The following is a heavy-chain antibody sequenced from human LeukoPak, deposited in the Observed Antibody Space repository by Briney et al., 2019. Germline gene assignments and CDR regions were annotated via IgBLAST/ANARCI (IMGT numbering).Heavy chain of an antibody. CDR3: ARLEGIAAAGY. CDR1: GGSISSSSYY. Sequence: PSETLSLTCTVSGGSISSSSYYWGWIRQPPGKGLEWMGSIYYSGSTYYNPSLKSRVTISVDTSKNQFSLKLSSVTAADTAVYYCARLEGIAAAGYWGQGTLVTVSS. D-gene: IGHD6-13*01. V-gene: IGHV4-39*01. CDR2: IYYSGST. J-gene: IGHJ4*02.